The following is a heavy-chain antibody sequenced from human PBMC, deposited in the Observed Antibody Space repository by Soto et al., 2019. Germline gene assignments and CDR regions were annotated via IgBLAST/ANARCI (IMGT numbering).Heavy chain of an antibody. CDR1: GASVNTGDYY. J-gene: IGHJ4*02. V-gene: IGHV4-30-4*01. D-gene: IGHD5-12*01. CDR2: IFHTGST. Sequence: QVQLQESGPGLVKPSQTLSLTCTVSGASVNTGDYYWSWIRQPPGEGLEWIGYIFHTGSTYYNPYVESRVSLSLDTSKNQFSRKVTSVTVGDTAVYYCGLSGYDVAYWGQGTLVTVSS. CDR3: GLSGYDVAY.